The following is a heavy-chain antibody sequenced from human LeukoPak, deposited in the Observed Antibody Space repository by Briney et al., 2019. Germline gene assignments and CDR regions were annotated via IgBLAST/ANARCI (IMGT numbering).Heavy chain of an antibody. CDR1: GFTFSSCT. V-gene: IGHV3-21*01. CDR2: ISNSSSYI. D-gene: IGHD6-13*01. Sequence: GGSLRLSCAASGFTFSSCTMNWVRQAPGKGLEWVSSISNSSSYIYYAGSVKGRFTISRDNAKDSLYLQMNSLRAEDTAVYYCAREKQPRYDYGMDVWGKGTTVTVSS. J-gene: IGHJ6*04. CDR3: AREKQPRYDYGMDV.